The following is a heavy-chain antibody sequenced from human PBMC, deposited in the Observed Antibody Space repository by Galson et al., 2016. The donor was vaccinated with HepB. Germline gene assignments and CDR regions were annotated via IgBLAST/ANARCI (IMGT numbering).Heavy chain of an antibody. V-gene: IGHV3-7*03. J-gene: IGHJ4*02. Sequence: SLRLSCAASGFSFSRYWMAWVRQAPGKGLEWVGNIRADGTANDYVGSVKGRFTMSRDNAKNSVYLQMNNLRAEDTAVYYCAGGRDTDKWGQGILVTVSS. CDR2: IRADGTAN. CDR3: AGGRDTDK. D-gene: IGHD5-24*01. CDR1: GFSFSRYW.